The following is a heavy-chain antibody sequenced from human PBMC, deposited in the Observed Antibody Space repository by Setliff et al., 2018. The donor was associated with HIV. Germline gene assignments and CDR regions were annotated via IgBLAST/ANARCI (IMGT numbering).Heavy chain of an antibody. D-gene: IGHD1-1*01. V-gene: IGHV4-34*01. J-gene: IGHJ3*02. Sequence: SETLSLTCAVYGGSFSGYYWGWIRQPPGKGLEWIGNIYYSGSTYYNPSLKSRVTISEDTSKNQFSLKVSSVTAADTAVYYCARTKYDPSDAFDIWGPGTMVTVSS. CDR1: GGSFSGYY. CDR2: IYYSGST. CDR3: ARTKYDPSDAFDI.